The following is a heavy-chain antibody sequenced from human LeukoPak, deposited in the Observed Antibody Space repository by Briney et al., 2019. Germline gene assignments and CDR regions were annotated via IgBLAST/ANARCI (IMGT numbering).Heavy chain of an antibody. CDR1: GGSISSYY. CDR3: ARVNYYGSGGTFDH. CDR2: IYYSGST. D-gene: IGHD3-10*01. J-gene: IGHJ4*02. Sequence: SETLSLTCTVSGGSISSYYWNWIRQPPGKGLEWIGYIYYSGSTNYNPSLKSRVTISVDTSKNQFSLRLSSVTAADTAVYYCARVNYYGSGGTFDHWGQGTLVTVSS. V-gene: IGHV4-59*01.